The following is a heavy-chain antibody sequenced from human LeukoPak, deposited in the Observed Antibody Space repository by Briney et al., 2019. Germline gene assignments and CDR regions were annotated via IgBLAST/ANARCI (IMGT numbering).Heavy chain of an antibody. J-gene: IGHJ4*02. V-gene: IGHV1-2*02. CDR1: GYTFTAYY. D-gene: IGHD5-18*01. CDR2: INPNSGNT. CDR3: ARGTGEGYSYGRYYFDY. Sequence: GASVKVSCKASGYTFTAYYIHWVRQAPGQGLEWMGWINPNSGNTNYAQKFQGRVTMTRDTSISTAYMELSRLRSDDTAVYYCARGTGEGYSYGRYYFDYWGQGTLVTVSS.